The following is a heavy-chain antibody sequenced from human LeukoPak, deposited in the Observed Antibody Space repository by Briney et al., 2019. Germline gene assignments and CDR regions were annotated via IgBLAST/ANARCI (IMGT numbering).Heavy chain of an antibody. D-gene: IGHD6-6*01. J-gene: IGHJ4*02. Sequence: SETLSLTCTVSGYSISSGYYWGWIRQPPGKGLEWIGYIYYSGSTNYNPSLKSRVTISVDTSKNQFSLKLSSVTAADTAVYYCARVTSSSYYFDYWGQGTLVTVSS. CDR3: ARVTSSSYYFDY. V-gene: IGHV4-61*01. CDR2: IYYSGST. CDR1: GYSISSGYY.